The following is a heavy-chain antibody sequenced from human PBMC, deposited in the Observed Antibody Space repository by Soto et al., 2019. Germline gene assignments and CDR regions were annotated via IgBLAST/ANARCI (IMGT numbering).Heavy chain of an antibody. CDR3: GRGRSGQIVVFY. D-gene: IGHD1-26*01. V-gene: IGHV1-2*02. CDR1: GYTFTGHY. Sequence: QVQLVQSGAEVKKPGASVKVSCKTSGYTFTGHYIHWVRQAPQQGPEWVGEIGPESGATRYAQKFRGRVTRTIDTSITTVYMELKNLSPDDTAVYYCGRGRSGQIVVFYWGQGTPVTVSS. J-gene: IGHJ4*02. CDR2: IGPESGAT.